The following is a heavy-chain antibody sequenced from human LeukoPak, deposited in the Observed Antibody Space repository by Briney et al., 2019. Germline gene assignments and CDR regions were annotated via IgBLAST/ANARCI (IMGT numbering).Heavy chain of an antibody. CDR2: INWNGGST. CDR3: ARGALKAAATDFDY. J-gene: IGHJ4*02. V-gene: IGHV3-20*04. D-gene: IGHD6-13*01. Sequence: GGSLRLSCAAYSVTSDGDGMNWVRQAPGKGLEWVSGINWNGGSTGYADSVKGRFTISRDNAKHSLYLQMNSLSAENAAFDCSARGALKAAATDFDYWGQGTLVTVSS. CDR1: SVTSDGDG.